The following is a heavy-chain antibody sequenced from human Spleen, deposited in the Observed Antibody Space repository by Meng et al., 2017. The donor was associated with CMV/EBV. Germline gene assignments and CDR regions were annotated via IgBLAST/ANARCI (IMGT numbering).Heavy chain of an antibody. V-gene: IGHV1-69*05. D-gene: IGHD1-26*01. CDR2: IIPIFGTA. CDR1: GGTFGGDT. Sequence: SGGTFGGDTVSWVQTAPGRGLEWMGGIIPIFGTASYAQKFQGRVTITTDESTSTAYMELSSLRSKDTAVYYCARARVGATLRSPFDYWGQGTLVTVSS. J-gene: IGHJ4*02. CDR3: ARARVGATLRSPFDY.